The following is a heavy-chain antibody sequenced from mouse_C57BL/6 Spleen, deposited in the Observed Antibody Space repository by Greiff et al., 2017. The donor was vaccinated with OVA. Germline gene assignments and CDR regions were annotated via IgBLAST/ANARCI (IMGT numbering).Heavy chain of an antibody. V-gene: IGHV1-82*01. Sequence: QVQLKQSGPVLVKPGASVKISCKASGYAFSSSWMNWVKQRPGKGLEWIGRIYPGDGDTNYNGKFKGKATLTADTSSSTAYMQLSSLTSEDSAVYFCARSGDYDFDYWGQGTTLTVSS. J-gene: IGHJ2*01. CDR1: GYAFSSSW. CDR2: IYPGDGDT. D-gene: IGHD2-4*01. CDR3: ARSGDYDFDY.